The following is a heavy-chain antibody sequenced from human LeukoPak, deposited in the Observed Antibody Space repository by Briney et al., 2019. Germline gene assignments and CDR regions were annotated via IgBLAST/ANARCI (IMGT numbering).Heavy chain of an antibody. CDR1: GDSISSDAFY. J-gene: IGHJ3*02. D-gene: IGHD2-8*02. V-gene: IGHV4-61*02. Sequence: SQTLSLTCTVSGDSISSDAFYWTWSRQPAGRGLEWIGRVYTTGSTNYNPSLQSRVTISLDTSKNQFSLKLNSVTAAVTAVYYCARNRHWSDAFDIWGQGTMVTVSS. CDR3: ARNRHWSDAFDI. CDR2: VYTTGST.